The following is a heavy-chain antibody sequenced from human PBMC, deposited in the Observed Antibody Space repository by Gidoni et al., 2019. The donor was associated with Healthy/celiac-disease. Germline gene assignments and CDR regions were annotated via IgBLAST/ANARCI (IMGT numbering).Heavy chain of an antibody. Sequence: QVQLQESGPGLVKPSETLSLTCTVSGGSISSYYWSWIRQPPGKGLEWIGYIYYSGSTNYNPSLKSRVTISVDTSKNQFSLKLSSVTAADTAVYYCARKADYYDSSGIKTRDAFDIWGQGTMVTVSS. CDR3: ARKADYYDSSGIKTRDAFDI. V-gene: IGHV4-59*01. CDR2: IYYSGST. J-gene: IGHJ3*02. D-gene: IGHD3-22*01. CDR1: GGSISSYY.